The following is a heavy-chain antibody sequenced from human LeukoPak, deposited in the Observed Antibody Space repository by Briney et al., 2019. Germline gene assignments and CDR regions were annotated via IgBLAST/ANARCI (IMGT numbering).Heavy chain of an antibody. CDR2: VRYDGGNE. CDR3: AKSGAHFFFDY. Sequence: GGSLRLSCAASGFTFSSNGMHWVRQAPAKGLEWVAFVRYDGGNEYYADSVKGRFTISRDTSKNTLYLQMNSLRAEDTAVYSCAKSGAHFFFDYWGQGTLVTVSS. CDR1: GFTFSSNG. V-gene: IGHV3-30*02. D-gene: IGHD3-10*01. J-gene: IGHJ4*02.